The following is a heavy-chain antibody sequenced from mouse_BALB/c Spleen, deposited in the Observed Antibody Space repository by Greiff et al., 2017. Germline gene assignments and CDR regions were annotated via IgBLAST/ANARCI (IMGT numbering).Heavy chain of an antibody. CDR2: INPSTGYT. Sequence: QVQLQQSGAELAKPGASVKMSCKASGYTFTSYWMHWVKQRPGQGLEWIGYINPSTGYTEYNQKFKDKATLTADKSSSTAYMQLSSLTSEDSAVYYCARWDGNYAMDYWGQGTSVTVSS. J-gene: IGHJ4*01. V-gene: IGHV1-7*01. CDR1: GYTFTSYW. CDR3: ARWDGNYAMDY. D-gene: IGHD2-1*01.